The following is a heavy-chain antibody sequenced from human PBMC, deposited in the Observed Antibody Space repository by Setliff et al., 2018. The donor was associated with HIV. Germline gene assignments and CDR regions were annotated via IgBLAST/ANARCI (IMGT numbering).Heavy chain of an antibody. J-gene: IGHJ6*03. Sequence: SETLSLTCAVYGGSFSGYYWSWIRQPPGKGLEWIGEINHSGSTNYNPSLKSRVTISVDTSKNQFSLKLSSATAADTAVYYCARSRLHYYMDVWGKGTTVTVSS. D-gene: IGHD4-4*01. CDR2: INHSGST. V-gene: IGHV4-34*01. CDR1: GGSFSGYY. CDR3: ARSRLHYYMDV.